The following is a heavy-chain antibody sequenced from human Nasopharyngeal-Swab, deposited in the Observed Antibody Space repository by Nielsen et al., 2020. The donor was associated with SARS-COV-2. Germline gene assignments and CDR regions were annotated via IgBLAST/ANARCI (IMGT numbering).Heavy chain of an antibody. CDR2: ISSSGSTI. Sequence: WGSLRLSCAASGFTFSDYYMSWIRQAPGKGMEWDSYISSSGSTIYYADSVKGRFTISRDNAKNSLYLQMNSLRAEDTAVYYCAAAIWFGELLGSYWGQGTLVTVSS. CDR1: GFTFSDYY. V-gene: IGHV3-11*01. D-gene: IGHD3-10*01. J-gene: IGHJ4*02. CDR3: AAAIWFGELLGSY.